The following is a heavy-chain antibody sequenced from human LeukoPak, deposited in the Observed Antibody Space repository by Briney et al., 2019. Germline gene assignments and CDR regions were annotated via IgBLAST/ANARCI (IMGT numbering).Heavy chain of an antibody. D-gene: IGHD6-13*01. CDR3: ARAAYSSRPDY. V-gene: IGHV3-48*02. CDR2: FIPSSLAI. CDR1: GFTFSGYS. J-gene: IGHJ4*02. Sequence: GGLLRLSCVASGFTFSGYSMTWVRQAPGKGLEWVSYFIPSSLAIHYADSVKGRFTISRDNAKNVLYLQMNSLRDEDTAVYYRARAAYSSRPDYWGQGTLVTVS.